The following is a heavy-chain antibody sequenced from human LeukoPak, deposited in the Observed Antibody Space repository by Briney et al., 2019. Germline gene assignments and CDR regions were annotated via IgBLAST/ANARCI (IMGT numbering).Heavy chain of an antibody. CDR3: ARRYCSGGSCYSAFDY. Sequence: PSETLFLTCTVSGGSISSHYWSWLRQPPGKGLEWIGSISYSGSTTYNPSLKGRVTISVDTSKNQFPLMLSSVSAADTAVYYCARRYCSGGSCYSAFDYWGQGTLVAVSS. J-gene: IGHJ4*02. V-gene: IGHV4-59*08. D-gene: IGHD2-15*01. CDR1: GGSISSHY. CDR2: ISYSGST.